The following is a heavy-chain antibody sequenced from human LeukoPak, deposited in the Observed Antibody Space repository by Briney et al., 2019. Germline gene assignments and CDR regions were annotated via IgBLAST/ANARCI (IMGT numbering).Heavy chain of an antibody. CDR2: ISWNSGSI. Sequence: PGRSLRLSCAASGFTFDDYAMHWVRQAPGKGLEWVSGISWNSGSIGYADSVKGRFTISRDNAKNSLYLQMNSLRAEDTAVYYCAKEVVRGVTDYWGQGTLVTVSS. J-gene: IGHJ4*02. D-gene: IGHD3-10*01. CDR3: AKEVVRGVTDY. CDR1: GFTFDDYA. V-gene: IGHV3-9*01.